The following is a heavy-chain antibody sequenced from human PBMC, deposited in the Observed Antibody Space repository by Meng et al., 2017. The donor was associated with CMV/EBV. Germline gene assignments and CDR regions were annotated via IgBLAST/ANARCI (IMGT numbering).Heavy chain of an antibody. CDR3: ARAVAGNFDY. J-gene: IGHJ4*02. CDR2: ISYDGSNK. D-gene: IGHD6-19*01. CDR1: GFTFSSYA. V-gene: IGHV3-30*04. Sequence: GESLKISCAASGFTFSSYAMHWVRQAPGKGLEWVAVISYDGSNKYYADSVKGRFTISRDNAKNSLYLQMNSLRAEDTAVYYCARAVAGNFDYWGQGTLVTV.